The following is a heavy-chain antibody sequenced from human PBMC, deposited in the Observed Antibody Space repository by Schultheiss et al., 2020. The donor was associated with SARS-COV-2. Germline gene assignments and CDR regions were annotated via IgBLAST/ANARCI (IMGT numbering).Heavy chain of an antibody. CDR1: GGSISSYY. CDR2: IYYSGST. CDR3: ARVDWQTDAFDI. Sequence: GSLRLSCTVSGGSISSYYCSWIRQPPGKGLEWIGYIYYSGSTNYNPSLKSRVTISVDTSKNQFSLKLSSVTAADTAVYYCARVDWQTDAFDIWGQGTMVTVSS. V-gene: IGHV4-59*01. J-gene: IGHJ3*02. D-gene: IGHD3-9*01.